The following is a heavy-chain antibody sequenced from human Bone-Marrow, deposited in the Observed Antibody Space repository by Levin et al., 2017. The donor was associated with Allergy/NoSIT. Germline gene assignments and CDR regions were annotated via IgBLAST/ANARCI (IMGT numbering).Heavy chain of an antibody. CDR2: IKYDGSEQ. CDR3: AKDSNSGTPAEY. Sequence: LSLPCAASGFTFSNSWINWVRQAPGKGLEWVANIKYDGSEQFYVDSVKGRFTISRDNAKNSLYLQMNSLRAEDTAVYYCAKDSNSGTPAEYWGQGTLVTVSS. D-gene: IGHD3-10*01. J-gene: IGHJ4*02. CDR1: GFTFSNSW. V-gene: IGHV3-7*01.